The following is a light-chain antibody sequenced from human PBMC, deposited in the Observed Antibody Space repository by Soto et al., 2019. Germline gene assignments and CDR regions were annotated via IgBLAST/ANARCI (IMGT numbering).Light chain of an antibody. CDR1: QSITTW. Sequence: DIQMTQSPSTVSAYVGDSVTITCRASQSITTWLAWYQQRPGKAPKLLIYDVSSLQSGVPSRFSGSGSGTDFTLTISCLQSEDFATYYCQQYYSYPQTFGQGTKLEIK. V-gene: IGKV1-5*01. J-gene: IGKJ2*01. CDR3: QQYYSYPQT. CDR2: DVS.